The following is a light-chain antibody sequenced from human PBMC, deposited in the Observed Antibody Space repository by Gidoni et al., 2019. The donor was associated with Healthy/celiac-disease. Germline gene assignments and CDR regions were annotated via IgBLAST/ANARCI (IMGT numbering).Light chain of an antibody. V-gene: IGKV1-8*01. CDR2: AAS. CDR1: QGISSY. J-gene: IGKJ1*01. Sequence: AIRMTQSPSSFSASTGDRVTITCRASQGISSYLAWYQQKPGKAPKLLIYAASTLQSGVPSRFSGSGSGKDLTRTISCLQSEDFATYYCQKYYSYPWTVGKGTKVEIK. CDR3: QKYYSYPWT.